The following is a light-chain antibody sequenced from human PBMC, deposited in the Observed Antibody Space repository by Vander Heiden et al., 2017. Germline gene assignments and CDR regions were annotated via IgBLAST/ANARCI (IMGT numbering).Light chain of an antibody. V-gene: IGLV1-44*01. Sequence: QSVLTQPPSASGTPGQRVTTPCSGSSSNIESNTVNWYQQLPGTAPKLLIYTNNRRPSGVPDRFSGSRSGTSASLAISGLQSEDEADYYCAAWDDSLNGVVFGGGTKLTVL. J-gene: IGLJ2*01. CDR2: TNN. CDR3: AAWDDSLNGVV. CDR1: SSNIESNT.